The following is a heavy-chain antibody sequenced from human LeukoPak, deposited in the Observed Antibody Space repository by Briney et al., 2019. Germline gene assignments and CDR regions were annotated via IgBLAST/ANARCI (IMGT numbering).Heavy chain of an antibody. J-gene: IGHJ4*02. CDR1: GIILSSYW. V-gene: IGHV3-30*02. D-gene: IGHD6-13*01. CDR3: AKDDREYSSSWYFGY. Sequence: GGSLRLSCAASGIILSSYWMSWVRQAPGKGLEWVAFIRYDGSNKYYADSVKGRFTISRDNSKNTLYLQMNSLRAEDTAVYYCAKDDREYSSSWYFGYWGQGTLVTVSS. CDR2: IRYDGSNK.